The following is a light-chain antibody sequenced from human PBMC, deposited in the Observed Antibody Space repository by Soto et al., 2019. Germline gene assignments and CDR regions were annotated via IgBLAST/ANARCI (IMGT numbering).Light chain of an antibody. CDR3: NSYTNSNTPVL. CDR1: SSDVGGYNY. Sequence: QSVLTQPASVSGSPGQSITISCTGTSSDVGGYNYVSWYQQHPGKAPKLIIYEVSNRASGASNRFSGSKSVNTASLTISGLQADDEADYYCNSYTNSNTPVLFGGGTKLTVL. CDR2: EVS. J-gene: IGLJ2*01. V-gene: IGLV2-14*01.